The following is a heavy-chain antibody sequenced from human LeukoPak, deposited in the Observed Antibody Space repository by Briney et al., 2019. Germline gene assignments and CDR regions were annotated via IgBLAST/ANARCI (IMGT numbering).Heavy chain of an antibody. CDR2: INPNGDT. Sequence: ASVKVSCKASGYTFTSYYIHWVRQAPGQGLEWMGWINPNGDTKYVQDFQDRVTMTRDTSSSTAYMELSRLRSDDTAVYYCARDDPSPQDDLDYWGQGTLVTVSS. D-gene: IGHD5-24*01. V-gene: IGHV1-2*02. J-gene: IGHJ4*02. CDR3: ARDDPSPQDDLDY. CDR1: GYTFTSYY.